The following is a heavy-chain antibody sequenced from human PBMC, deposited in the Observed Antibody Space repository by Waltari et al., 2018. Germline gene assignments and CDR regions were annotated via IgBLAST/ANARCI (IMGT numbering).Heavy chain of an antibody. CDR2: IYSGGST. V-gene: IGHV3-23*03. J-gene: IGHJ4*02. D-gene: IGHD2-21*01. CDR3: AKDPYSRVRYFDY. Sequence: EVQLLESGGGLVQPGGSLRLSCAASGFTFSSYAMSWVRQATGKGLAWVSVIYSGGSTYDADSVKGRFTISRDNSKNTLYLQMNSLRAEDTAVYYCAKDPYSRVRYFDYWGQGTLVTVSS. CDR1: GFTFSSYA.